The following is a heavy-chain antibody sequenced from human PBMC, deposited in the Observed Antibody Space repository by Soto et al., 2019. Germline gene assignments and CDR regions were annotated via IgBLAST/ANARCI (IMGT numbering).Heavy chain of an antibody. Sequence: GSPRLSCAASGFSFSDYSMQWVRQSPGKGLEWVSSISSTSAYIFYADSVKGRFTISRDNAKSSLYLQMNSLRAEDTAVYYCVRVAVGNTYLFAFWGQGTLVTVSS. V-gene: IGHV3-21*01. J-gene: IGHJ4*02. D-gene: IGHD1-26*01. CDR2: ISSTSAYI. CDR1: GFSFSDYS. CDR3: VRVAVGNTYLFAF.